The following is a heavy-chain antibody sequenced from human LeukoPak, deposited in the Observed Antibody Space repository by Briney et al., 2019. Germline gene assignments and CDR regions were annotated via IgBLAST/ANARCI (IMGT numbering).Heavy chain of an antibody. D-gene: IGHD3-3*01. Sequence: ASVKVSCKASGYTFTSYYMHWARQAPGQGLEWMGIINPSGGSTSYAQKFQGRVTMTRDTSTSTVYMELSSLRSEDTAVYYCARDSSGQDYDFWSGPGYWGQGTLVTVSS. CDR3: ARDSSGQDYDFWSGPGY. V-gene: IGHV1-46*01. CDR2: INPSGGST. J-gene: IGHJ4*02. CDR1: GYTFTSYY.